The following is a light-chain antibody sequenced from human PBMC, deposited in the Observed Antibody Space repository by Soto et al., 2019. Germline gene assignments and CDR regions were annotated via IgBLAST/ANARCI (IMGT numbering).Light chain of an antibody. J-gene: IGLJ1*01. CDR3: SSYTSSSTLYV. V-gene: IGLV2-14*01. Sequence: QSVLTQPDSVSASPGQSSTISCTGTSSDVGGYSYVSWYQQHPAKAPKLMIYEVSNRPSGVSNRFSGSKSGNTASLTISGLQAEDEADYYCSSYTSSSTLYVFGTGTKVTVL. CDR2: EVS. CDR1: SSDVGGYSY.